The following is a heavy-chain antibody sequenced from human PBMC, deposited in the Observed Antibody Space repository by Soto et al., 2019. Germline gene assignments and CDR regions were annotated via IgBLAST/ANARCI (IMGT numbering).Heavy chain of an antibody. CDR3: ASPHCSSTSCPDAFDI. Sequence: ASVKVSCKASGGTFSSYTISWVRQAPGQGLEWMGRIIPILGIANYAQKFQGRVTITADKSTSTAYMELSSLRSEDTAVYYCASPHCSSTSCPDAFDIWGQGTMVTVSS. J-gene: IGHJ3*02. CDR1: GGTFSSYT. V-gene: IGHV1-69*02. D-gene: IGHD2-2*01. CDR2: IIPILGIA.